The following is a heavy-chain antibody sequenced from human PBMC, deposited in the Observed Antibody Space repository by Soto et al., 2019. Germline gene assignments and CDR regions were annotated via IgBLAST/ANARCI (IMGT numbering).Heavy chain of an antibody. CDR3: TRDGVYDILTGYQYGMDV. CDR1: GFTFGYYA. J-gene: IGHJ6*02. D-gene: IGHD3-9*01. CDR2: IRSKAYGGTT. Sequence: GGSRRPSCTASGFTFGYYAMSWCRQAPGKGMEWVGFIRSKAYGGTTEYAASVKGRFTISRGDSKSIAYLQMNSLKTEDTAVYYCTRDGVYDILTGYQYGMDVWGQGTTVTVSS. V-gene: IGHV3-49*03.